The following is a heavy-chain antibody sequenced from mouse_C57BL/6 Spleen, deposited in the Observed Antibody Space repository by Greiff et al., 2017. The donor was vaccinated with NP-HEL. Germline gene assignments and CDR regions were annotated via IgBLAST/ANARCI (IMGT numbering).Heavy chain of an antibody. Sequence: QVQLKQPGAELVRPGTSVKLSCKASGYTFTSYWMHWVKQRPGQGLEWIGVIDPSDSYTNYNQKFKGKATLTVDTSSSTAYMQLSSLTSEDSAVYYCARSGYYGSSYVFDYWGQGTTLTVSS. CDR3: ARSGYYGSSYVFDY. D-gene: IGHD1-1*01. V-gene: IGHV1-59*01. J-gene: IGHJ2*01. CDR2: IDPSDSYT. CDR1: GYTFTSYW.